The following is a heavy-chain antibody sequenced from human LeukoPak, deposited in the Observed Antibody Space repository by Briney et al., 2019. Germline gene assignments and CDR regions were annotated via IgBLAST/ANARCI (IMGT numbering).Heavy chain of an antibody. CDR2: IYYSGST. J-gene: IGHJ6*02. V-gene: IGHV4-61*01. CDR3: ARDNRIYYGVDV. D-gene: IGHD2/OR15-2a*01. Sequence: SETLSLTCTVSGGSVSSGRYYWSWIRQPPGKGLEWIGYIYYSGSTNYNPSLKSRVTISVDTSKNQFSLKLSSVTAADTAVYYCARDNRIYYGVDVWGQGTTVTVSS. CDR1: GGSVSSGRYY.